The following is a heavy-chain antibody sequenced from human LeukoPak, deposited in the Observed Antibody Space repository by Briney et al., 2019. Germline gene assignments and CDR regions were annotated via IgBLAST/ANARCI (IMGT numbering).Heavy chain of an antibody. CDR2: ISHSGGST. CDR1: GFTFSNYA. V-gene: IGHV3-23*01. J-gene: IGHJ6*03. CDR3: AKGGVDYFYYYMDV. Sequence: PGGSLRLSCAASGFTFSNYAMTWVRQAPEKGLEWVSSISHSGGSTYYADSVKGRFTISRDNSKNTLYLQMKSLRAEDTAVYYCAKGGVDYFYYYMDVWGKGTTVTVSS.